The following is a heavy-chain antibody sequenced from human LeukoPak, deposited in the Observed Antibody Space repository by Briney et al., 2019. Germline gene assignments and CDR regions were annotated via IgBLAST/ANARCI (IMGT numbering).Heavy chain of an antibody. D-gene: IGHD1-26*01. J-gene: IGHJ4*02. CDR2: INHSGST. Sequence: PSETLSLTCAVYGGSFSGYYWSWIRQPPGEGLEWIGEINHSGSTNYNPSLKSRVTISVDTSKNQFSLKLSSVTAADTAVYYCARGLVGASKDYWGQGTLVTVSS. V-gene: IGHV4-34*01. CDR1: GGSFSGYY. CDR3: ARGLVGASKDY.